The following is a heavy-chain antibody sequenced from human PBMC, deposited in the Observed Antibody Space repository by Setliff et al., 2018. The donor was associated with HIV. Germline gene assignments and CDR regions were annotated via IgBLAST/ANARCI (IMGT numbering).Heavy chain of an antibody. CDR2: IYYSGST. V-gene: IGHV4-31*03. CDR3: ARDFEASYCGGDCYSGWFDS. CDR1: GGSNSSGGYY. J-gene: IGHJ5*01. Sequence: SETLSLTCTVSGGSNSSGGYYWSWIRQHPGKGLEWIGYIYYSGSTYYNPSLKSRVTISVDTSKNQFSLKLSSVTAADMAVYYCARDFEASYCGGDCYSGWFDSWGQGILVTVSS. D-gene: IGHD2-21*01.